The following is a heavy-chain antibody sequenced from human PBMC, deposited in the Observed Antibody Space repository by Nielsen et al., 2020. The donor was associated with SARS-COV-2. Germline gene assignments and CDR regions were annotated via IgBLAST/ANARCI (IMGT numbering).Heavy chain of an antibody. CDR3: ARLRLGELSDYYYYYGMDV. D-gene: IGHD3-16*02. Sequence: SETLSLTCTVSGVSVSSGSYYWSWIRQPPGKGLEWIGYIYYSGSTNYNPSLKSRVTISVDTSKNQFSLKLSSVTAADTAVYYCARLRLGELSDYYYYYGMDVWGQGTTVTVSS. J-gene: IGHJ6*02. CDR1: GVSVSSGSYY. CDR2: IYYSGST. V-gene: IGHV4-61*01.